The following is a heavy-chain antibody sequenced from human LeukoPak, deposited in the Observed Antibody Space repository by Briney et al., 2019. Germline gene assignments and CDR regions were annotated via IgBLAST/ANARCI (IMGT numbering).Heavy chain of an antibody. J-gene: IGHJ4*02. CDR1: GGSISSYY. Sequence: SETLSLTCTVSGGSISSYYWSWIRQPPGKGLEWIGYIYYSGSTNSNPSLKSRVTISVDTSKNQFSLKLSSVTAADTAVYYCARHLEVVTAFDYWGQGTLVTVSS. V-gene: IGHV4-59*08. CDR2: IYYSGST. D-gene: IGHD2-21*02. CDR3: ARHLEVVTAFDY.